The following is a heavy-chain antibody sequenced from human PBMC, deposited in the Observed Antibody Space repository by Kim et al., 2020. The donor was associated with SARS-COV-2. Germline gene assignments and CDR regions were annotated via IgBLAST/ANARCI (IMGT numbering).Heavy chain of an antibody. D-gene: IGHD6-19*01. Sequence: SETLSLTCTVSGGSISSYYWSWIRQPPGKGLEWIGYIYYSGSTNYNTSLKSRVTISVDTSKNQFSLKLSSVTAADTAVYYCARAALAVAGDYYYYYYGMDGWGQGTTVTVSS. V-gene: IGHV4-59*13. CDR1: GGSISSYY. CDR2: IYYSGST. J-gene: IGHJ6*02. CDR3: ARAALAVAGDYYYYYYGMDG.